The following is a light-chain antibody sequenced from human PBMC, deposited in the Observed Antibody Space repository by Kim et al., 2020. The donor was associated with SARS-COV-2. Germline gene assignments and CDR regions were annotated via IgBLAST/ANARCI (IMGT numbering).Light chain of an antibody. Sequence: GQKVTISCSGSNSNMSKNYVSWYQQLPGTPPNPLIYDNDKRHSGIPDRFSGSKSGTSATLDITGLQTGDEADYYCATWDNSLNGLVFGGGTQLTVL. CDR1: NSNMSKNY. CDR2: DND. V-gene: IGLV1-51*01. J-gene: IGLJ2*01. CDR3: ATWDNSLNGLV.